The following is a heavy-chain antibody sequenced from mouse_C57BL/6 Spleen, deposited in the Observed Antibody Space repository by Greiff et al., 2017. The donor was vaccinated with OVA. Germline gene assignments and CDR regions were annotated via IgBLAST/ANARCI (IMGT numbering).Heavy chain of an antibody. CDR2: INPNNGGT. Sequence: VQLQQSGPELVKPGASVKISCKASGYTFTDYYMNWVKQSHGKSLEWIGDINPNNGGTSYNQKFKGKATLTVDKSSSTAYMELRSLTSEDSAVYYCARRWLPFDYWGQGTTLTVSS. J-gene: IGHJ2*01. D-gene: IGHD2-3*01. V-gene: IGHV1-26*01. CDR1: GYTFTDYY. CDR3: ARRWLPFDY.